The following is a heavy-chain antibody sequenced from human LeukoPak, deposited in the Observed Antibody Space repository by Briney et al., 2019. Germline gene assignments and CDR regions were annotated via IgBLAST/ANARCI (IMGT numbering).Heavy chain of an antibody. J-gene: IGHJ4*02. Sequence: GGSLRLSCAASGFTFSSYAMHWVRQAPGKGLEWVAVIWYDGSNKYYADSVKGRFTISRDNSKNTLYLQMNSLRAEDTAVYYCARGRQWELLTPSFADYWGQGTLVTVSS. D-gene: IGHD1-26*01. CDR2: IWYDGSNK. V-gene: IGHV3-33*08. CDR1: GFTFSSYA. CDR3: ARGRQWELLTPSFADY.